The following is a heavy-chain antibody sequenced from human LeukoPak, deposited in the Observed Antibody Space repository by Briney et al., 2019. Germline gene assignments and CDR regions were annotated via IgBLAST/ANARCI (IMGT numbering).Heavy chain of an antibody. CDR1: GFTFSDYP. D-gene: IGHD2-21*02. CDR3: AKGCGGDCYPKMDY. Sequence: PGGSLRLSCSASGFTFSDYPMHWVRQAPGKGLEWVAVISYDGSNKYYADSVKGRFTISRDNSKNTLYLQMNSLRAEDTAVYYCAKGCGGDCYPKMDYWGQGTLVTVSS. V-gene: IGHV3-30-3*01. J-gene: IGHJ4*02. CDR2: ISYDGSNK.